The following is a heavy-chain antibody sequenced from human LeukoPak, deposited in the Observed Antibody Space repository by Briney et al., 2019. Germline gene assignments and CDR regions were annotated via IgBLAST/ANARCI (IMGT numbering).Heavy chain of an antibody. CDR3: EVVPAAKQLGVFDY. CDR1: GGTFSSYT. V-gene: IGHV1-69*05. CDR2: IIPIFGTA. J-gene: IGHJ4*02. D-gene: IGHD2-2*01. Sequence: GSSVKVSCKASGGTFSSYTISWVRQAPGQGLEWMGRIIPIFGTANYAQKFQGRVTITTDESTSTAYMELSNLRSEDTAVYYCEVVPAAKQLGVFDYWGQGTLVTVSS.